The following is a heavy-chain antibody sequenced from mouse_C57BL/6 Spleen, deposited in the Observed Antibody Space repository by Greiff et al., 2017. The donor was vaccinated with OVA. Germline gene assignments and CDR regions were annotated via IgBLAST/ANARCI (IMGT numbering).Heavy chain of an antibody. D-gene: IGHD1-1*01. V-gene: IGHV1-80*01. CDR3: ARGGTLYYCAMDY. J-gene: IGHJ4*01. Sequence: QVQLQQSGAELVKPGASVKISCKASGYAFSSYWMNWVKQRPGKGLEWIGQIYPGGGDTNYNGKFKGKATLTVDKSSSTAYMQLSSLTSEDSAVYFCARGGTLYYCAMDYWGQGTSVTVSA. CDR2: IYPGGGDT. CDR1: GYAFSSYW.